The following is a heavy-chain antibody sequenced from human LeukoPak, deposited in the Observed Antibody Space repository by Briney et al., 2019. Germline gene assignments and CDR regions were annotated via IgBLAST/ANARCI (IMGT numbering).Heavy chain of an antibody. V-gene: IGHV3-30*02. CDR3: AKDRVLRYFDWLFDLDY. CDR2: IRYDGSNK. J-gene: IGHJ4*02. D-gene: IGHD3-9*01. CDR1: EFTFSSYG. Sequence: PGGSLRLSCAASEFTFSSYGMHWVRQAPGKGLEWVAFIRYDGSNKYYADSVKGRFTISRDNSKNTLYLQMNSLRAEDTAVYYCAKDRVLRYFDWLFDLDYGGQGTLVTVSS.